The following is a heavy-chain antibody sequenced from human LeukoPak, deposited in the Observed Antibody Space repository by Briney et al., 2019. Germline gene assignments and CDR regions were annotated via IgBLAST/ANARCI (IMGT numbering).Heavy chain of an antibody. CDR3: AKRGICERYCSSTCCHYYFHY. CDR2: TRGSGANT. J-gene: IGHJ4*02. Sequence: GGSLRLSCAGSGFAFTTYSMAWVRQAPEKGLEWVSGTRGSGANTFHADSVKGRFSISRHNSGHTLCLQVSSLSVEHTAVYYCAKRGICERYCSSTCCHYYFHYWGQGTLVTVPS. V-gene: IGHV3-23*01. D-gene: IGHD2-2*01. CDR1: GFAFTTYS.